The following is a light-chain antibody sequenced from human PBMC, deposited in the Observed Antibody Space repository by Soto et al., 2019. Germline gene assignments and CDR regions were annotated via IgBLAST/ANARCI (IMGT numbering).Light chain of an antibody. CDR2: WAS. Sequence: DIVMTQSPDSLAVSLGERATINCKSSQSVLYSSNNKNYLAWYQQKPGQPPKLLIYWASTRESGVPDRFSGSGSVTDFTLTISSLQAEDVAVYYCQQYYNTPQNFGQGTKVEMK. V-gene: IGKV4-1*01. J-gene: IGKJ1*01. CDR3: QQYYNTPQN. CDR1: QSVLYSSNNKNY.